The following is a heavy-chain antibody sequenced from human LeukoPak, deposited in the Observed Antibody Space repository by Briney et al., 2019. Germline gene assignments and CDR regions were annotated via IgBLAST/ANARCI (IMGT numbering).Heavy chain of an antibody. J-gene: IGHJ5*02. CDR2: IYYSGST. CDR1: GGSISTSF. V-gene: IGHV4-59*01. CDR3: ARGGTTVTPGLLWFDP. Sequence: SETLSLTCTVSGGSISTSFWSWIRQPAGKGLEWIGYIYYSGSTKYNPSLKSRVTISVDTSKNQFSLKLSSVTAADTAVYYCARGGTTVTPGLLWFDPWGQGTLVTVSS. D-gene: IGHD4-17*01.